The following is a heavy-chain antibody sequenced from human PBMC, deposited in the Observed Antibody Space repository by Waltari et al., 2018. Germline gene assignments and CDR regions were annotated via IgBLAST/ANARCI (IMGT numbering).Heavy chain of an antibody. CDR1: GGSISSYY. J-gene: IGHJ5*02. CDR3: ARVSGYNRYNWFDP. V-gene: IGHV4-59*01. Sequence: QVQLQESGPGLVKPSETLSLTCPVSGGSISSYYWSWIRQPPGKGLEWIGYIYYSGSTNYNPSLKSRVTISVDTSKNQFSLKLSSVTAADTAVYYCARVSGYNRYNWFDPWGQGTLVTVSS. CDR2: IYYSGST. D-gene: IGHD5-18*01.